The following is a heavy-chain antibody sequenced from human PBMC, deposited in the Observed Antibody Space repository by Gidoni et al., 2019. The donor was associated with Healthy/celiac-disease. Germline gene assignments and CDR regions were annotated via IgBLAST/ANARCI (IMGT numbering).Heavy chain of an antibody. D-gene: IGHD1-26*01. CDR1: GFTFSSYA. CDR2: IKGSGGRT. J-gene: IGHJ4*02. V-gene: IGHV3-23*01. Sequence: EVQLLESGGGLVQPGGSLRLSCAASGFTFSSYAMSWFRPAPGKVLEWVSAIKGSGGRTDYADSVKGRLTISRDNSKNTLYLQMNSLRAEDTAVYYCAKDPVPTSQLAPAVDSGSYYFYDYWGQGTLVTVSS. CDR3: AKDPVPTSQLAPAVDSGSYYFYDY.